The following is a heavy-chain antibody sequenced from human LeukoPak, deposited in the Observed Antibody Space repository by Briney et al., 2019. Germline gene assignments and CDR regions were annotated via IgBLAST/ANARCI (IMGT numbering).Heavy chain of an antibody. V-gene: IGHV1-2*02. D-gene: IGHD5-24*01. CDR3: ARETEMSASLDY. J-gene: IGHJ4*02. CDR1: EGTFGSYA. Sequence: GSSVKASCKASEGTFGSYAISWVRQAPGQGPEWRGWINPNSGDTKYAQKFQGRVTMTRDTSISTAYMELTRLSSDDTALYYCARETEMSASLDYWGQGSLVTVSS. CDR2: INPNSGDT.